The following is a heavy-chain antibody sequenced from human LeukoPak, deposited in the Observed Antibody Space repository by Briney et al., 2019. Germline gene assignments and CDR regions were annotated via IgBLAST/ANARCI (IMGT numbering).Heavy chain of an antibody. CDR1: GFTFSSYG. D-gene: IGHD5-24*01. Sequence: GGSLRLSCAASGFTFSSYGMNWVRQAPGKGLEWVSYIYRSSRAILSADSVKGRFTLSIENAKNSLFQQMNSLRDEDTAVYFCASKMALWGQGTLVTVSP. V-gene: IGHV3-48*02. CDR2: IYRSSRAI. CDR3: ASKMAL. J-gene: IGHJ4*02.